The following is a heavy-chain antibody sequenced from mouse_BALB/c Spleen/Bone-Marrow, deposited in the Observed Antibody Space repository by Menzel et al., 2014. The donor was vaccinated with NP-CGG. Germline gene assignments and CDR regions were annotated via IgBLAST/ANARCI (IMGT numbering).Heavy chain of an antibody. CDR1: GFDFSRYW. Sequence: EVKLMESGGGLVQPGGSLKLSCAASGFDFSRYWMSWVRQAPGKGPEWIGEINPDSNTINYTPSLKDKFIISRDNAKNTLYLQMSKVRSEDTALYYCARLGYYGSFAYWGQGTLVTVSA. CDR2: INPDSNTI. CDR3: ARLGYYGSFAY. V-gene: IGHV4-1*02. D-gene: IGHD1-2*01. J-gene: IGHJ3*01.